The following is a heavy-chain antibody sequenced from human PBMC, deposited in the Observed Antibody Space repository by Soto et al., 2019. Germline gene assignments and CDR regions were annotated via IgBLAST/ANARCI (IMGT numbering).Heavy chain of an antibody. J-gene: IGHJ4*02. D-gene: IGHD1-26*01. CDR1: GFTFTNAW. CDR2: IKSKYDGETT. Sequence: EVQLVESGGGLVKPGGSLRLSCAPSGFTFTNAWMNWVRLAPGKGLDWVGRIKSKYDGETTDYDAPVKGRFTISRDEAENMLYLQMNNLETEDTAVYYCTARGTYSDFDYWGQGALVTVSS. CDR3: TARGTYSDFDY. V-gene: IGHV3-15*01.